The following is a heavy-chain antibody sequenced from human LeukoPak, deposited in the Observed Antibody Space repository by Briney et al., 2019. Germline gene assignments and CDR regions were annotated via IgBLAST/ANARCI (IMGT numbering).Heavy chain of an antibody. CDR3: GSGSVYVPPLN. CDR2: ISSSGSTI. CDR1: GFTFSDYY. J-gene: IGHJ4*02. V-gene: IGHV3-11*01. D-gene: IGHD5/OR15-5a*01. Sequence: GGSLRLSCAASGFTFSDYYMSWIRQAPGKGLEWVSYISSSGSTIYYADSVKGRFTISRDNAKNSLYLQMNSLRAEDTAVYYCGSGSVYVPPLNWGQGTLVTVSS.